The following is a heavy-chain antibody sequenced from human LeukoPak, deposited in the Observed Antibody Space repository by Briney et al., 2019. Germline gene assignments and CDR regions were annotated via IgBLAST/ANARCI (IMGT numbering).Heavy chain of an antibody. Sequence: SETLSLTCTVSGGSISSGSYYWSWIRQPAGKGLEWIGRIYTSGSTNYNPSLKSRVTISVDTSKNQFSLKLSSVTAADTAVYYCARGPAAIRLAPDVWGKGTTVTVSS. CDR2: IYTSGST. D-gene: IGHD2-2*01. V-gene: IGHV4-61*02. J-gene: IGHJ6*04. CDR1: GGSISSGSYY. CDR3: ARGPAAIRLAPDV.